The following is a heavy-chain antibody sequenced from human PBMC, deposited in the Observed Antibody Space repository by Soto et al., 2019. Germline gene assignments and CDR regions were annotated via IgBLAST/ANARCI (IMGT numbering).Heavy chain of an antibody. V-gene: IGHV1-69*02. CDR2: IIPILGIA. D-gene: IGHD3-22*01. J-gene: IGHJ6*02. CDR3: ARTYYYDSSGYYEGDYYYYYGRDV. Sequence: SVKVSFKASGGTFSRYTISWVRQAPGQGPEWMGRIIPILGIAKYAQKFQGRGPITADKSTSTAYMERSSLRSEDTAVYYCARTYYYDSSGYYEGDYYYYYGRDVWGQGTTVTVSS. CDR1: GGTFSRYT.